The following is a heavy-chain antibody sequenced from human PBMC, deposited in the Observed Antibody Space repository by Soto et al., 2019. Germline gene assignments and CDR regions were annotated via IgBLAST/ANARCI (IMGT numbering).Heavy chain of an antibody. Sequence: GESQRISCKVSGYSFTSYWIGWVRQMPGKGLEWMGIIYPGDSDTRYSPSFQGQVTISADKSISTAYLQWSSLKASDTAMYYCARLKAYCGGDCNKPSDAFDIWGQGTMVTVSS. CDR2: IYPGDSDT. D-gene: IGHD2-21*02. CDR3: ARLKAYCGGDCNKPSDAFDI. V-gene: IGHV5-51*01. J-gene: IGHJ3*02. CDR1: GYSFTSYW.